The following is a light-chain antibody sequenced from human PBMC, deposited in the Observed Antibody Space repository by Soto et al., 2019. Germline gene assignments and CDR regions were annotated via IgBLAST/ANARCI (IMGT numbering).Light chain of an antibody. V-gene: IGKV3-11*01. Sequence: EIVLPQSPATLSLSTGERATLSCRASQSVSSYLAWYQQKPGQAPRLLIYDASNRATGIPARFSGSGSGTDFTLTISSLEPEHFAVYYCQQRSNWPLTFGGGTKVDIK. CDR2: DAS. J-gene: IGKJ4*01. CDR1: QSVSSY. CDR3: QQRSNWPLT.